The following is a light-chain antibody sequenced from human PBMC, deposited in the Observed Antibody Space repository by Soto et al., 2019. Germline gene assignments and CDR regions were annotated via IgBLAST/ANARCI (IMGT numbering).Light chain of an antibody. V-gene: IGKV3-20*01. CDR1: QSVCSSY. Sequence: EIVLTQSPGTLSLSPGERATLSCRASQSVCSSYLAWYQQKPGQAPRLLISGASTRATGIPDRFSGSGSGTDFTLSISRLEPEDFVVYYCQQYGSSPLTFGGGTKVEIK. CDR2: GAS. CDR3: QQYGSSPLT. J-gene: IGKJ4*01.